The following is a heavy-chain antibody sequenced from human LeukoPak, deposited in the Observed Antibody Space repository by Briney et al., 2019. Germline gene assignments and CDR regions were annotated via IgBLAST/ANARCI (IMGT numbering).Heavy chain of an antibody. V-gene: IGHV3-15*01. J-gene: IGHJ3*02. D-gene: IGHD2-15*01. CDR2: IKSKTDGGTT. Sequence: PGGSLRLSCAASGFTFSNAWMSWVRQAPGKGLEWVGRIKSKTDGGTTDYAAPVKGRFTISRDDSKNTLYLQLNSLKTEDTAVYYFTIEGDIVVVVAAKVPRDAFDIWGQGTMVTVSS. CDR1: GFTFSNAW. CDR3: TIEGDIVVVVAAKVPRDAFDI.